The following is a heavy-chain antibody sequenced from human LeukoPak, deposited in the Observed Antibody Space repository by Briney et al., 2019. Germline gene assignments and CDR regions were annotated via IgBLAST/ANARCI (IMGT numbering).Heavy chain of an antibody. CDR3: ARLGYCSSTSCYEGAFIGSNWFDP. CDR2: IYYSEST. D-gene: IGHD2-2*01. V-gene: IGHV4-31*03. J-gene: IGHJ5*02. Sequence: SETLSLTCTVSGGSISSGGYYWSWIRQHPGTGLEWIGYIYYSESTYYNPSLKSRVTISVDTSKNQFSLKLSSVTAADTAVYYCARLGYCSSTSCYEGAFIGSNWFDPWGQGTLVTVSS. CDR1: GGSISSGGYY.